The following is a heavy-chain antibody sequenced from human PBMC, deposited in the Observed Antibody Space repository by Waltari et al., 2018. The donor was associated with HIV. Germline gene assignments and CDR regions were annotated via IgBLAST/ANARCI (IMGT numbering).Heavy chain of an antibody. V-gene: IGHV2-5*02. J-gene: IGHJ4*02. CDR2: IYWDDDK. Sequence: QITLKESGTTLVKHTQTITLTCTFSGFSLNTRGVGVGWIRQPPGKALEWLALIYWDDDKRYSPALRDRLTITKDSSKNQVVLAMTNMDPVDTATYYCVHSSFDDWGQGTLVTVSS. CDR1: GFSLNTRGVG. CDR3: VHSSFDD.